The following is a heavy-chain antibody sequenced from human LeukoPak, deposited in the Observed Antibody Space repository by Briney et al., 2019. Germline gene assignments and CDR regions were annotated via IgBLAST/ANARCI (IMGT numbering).Heavy chain of an antibody. J-gene: IGHJ4*02. CDR2: IRYDGSNK. D-gene: IGHD3-22*01. V-gene: IGHV3-30*02. CDR1: RFTFSNYG. CDR3: AKVSAYYYDSSGYYFDS. Sequence: GGSLRLSCAASRFTFSNYGMHWVRQAPGKGLEWVAFIRYDGSNKYYADSVKGRFTISRDNSKNTLYLQMNSLRAEDTAVYYCAKVSAYYYDSSGYYFDSWGQGTLVTVSS.